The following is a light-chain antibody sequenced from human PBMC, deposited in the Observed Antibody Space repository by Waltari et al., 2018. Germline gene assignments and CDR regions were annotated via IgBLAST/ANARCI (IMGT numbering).Light chain of an antibody. Sequence: QSALTLPRPVSGSPGQSVHIPRTGPRRHGGGYNFVSWYQQPQGTAPTLIISNVTQRPAGVPDRFSGSKSGNTASLTISGLQAEDEADYYCSSYAGNYVAFGGGTKLTVL. CDR2: NVT. CDR1: RRHGGGYNF. V-gene: IGLV2-11*01. J-gene: IGLJ2*01. CDR3: SSYAGNYVA.